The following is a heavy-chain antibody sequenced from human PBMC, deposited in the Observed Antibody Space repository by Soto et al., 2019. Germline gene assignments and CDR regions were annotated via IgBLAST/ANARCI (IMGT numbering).Heavy chain of an antibody. Sequence: EASVKVSCKASGFTFTSSAVQWVRQARGQRLEWIGWIVVGSGNTNYAQKFQERVTITRDMSTSTAYMELSSLRSEDTAVYYCAAVKHTHDAFDIWGQGTMVTVSS. V-gene: IGHV1-58*01. CDR1: GFTFTSSA. CDR3: AAVKHTHDAFDI. CDR2: IVVGSGNT. J-gene: IGHJ3*02.